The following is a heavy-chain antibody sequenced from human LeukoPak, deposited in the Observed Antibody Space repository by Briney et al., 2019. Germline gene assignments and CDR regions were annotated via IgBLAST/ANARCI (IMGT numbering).Heavy chain of an antibody. CDR3: ASSLVVVPAAITDY. CDR2: ISSSSSYI. CDR1: GFTFSSYS. V-gene: IGHV3-21*01. Sequence: GGSLRLSCAASGFTFSSYSMNWVRQAPGKELEWVSSISSSSSYIYYADSVKGRFTISRDNAKNSLYLQMNSLRAEDTAVYYCASSLVVVPAAITDYWGQGTLVTVSS. D-gene: IGHD2-2*01. J-gene: IGHJ4*02.